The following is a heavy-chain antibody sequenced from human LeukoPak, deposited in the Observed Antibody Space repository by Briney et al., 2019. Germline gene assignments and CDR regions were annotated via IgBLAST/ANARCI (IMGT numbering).Heavy chain of an antibody. D-gene: IGHD4-17*01. CDR1: GGSFSDYY. Sequence: SETLSLTCAVYGGSFSDYYWSWIRQPPGKGLEWIGEINHSGSTNYNPSLKSRVTISVDTSKNQFSLKLSSVTAADTAVYCCARGYYGDYRWFDPWGQGTLVTVSP. CDR2: INHSGST. J-gene: IGHJ5*02. CDR3: ARGYYGDYRWFDP. V-gene: IGHV4-34*01.